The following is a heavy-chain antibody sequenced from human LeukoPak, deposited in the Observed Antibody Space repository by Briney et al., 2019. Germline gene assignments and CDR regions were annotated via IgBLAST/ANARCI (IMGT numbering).Heavy chain of an antibody. D-gene: IGHD6-19*01. CDR2: INPNSGGT. J-gene: IGHJ3*02. CDR1: GYTFSGFY. CDR3: ARRYGSGWVFDAFDI. Sequence: ASVKVSCKASGYTFSGFYIHWVRQAPGQGLEWMGWINPNSGGTNYAQKFQGRVTMTRDTSITTAYMELSRLRSDDTAMYYCARRYGSGWVFDAFDIWGQGTMVTVSS. V-gene: IGHV1-2*02.